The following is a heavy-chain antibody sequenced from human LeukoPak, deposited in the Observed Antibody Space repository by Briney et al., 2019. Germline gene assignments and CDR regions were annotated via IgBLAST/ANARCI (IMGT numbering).Heavy chain of an antibody. J-gene: IGHJ4*02. Sequence: GGSLRLSCAASGFTFSASDMHWVRQASGKGLEWMGIIYPGDSDIRYSPSFQGQVTISADKSISTAYLQWSSLAASDTAIYYCARGGVDHRCFDYWGQGSLVTVSS. CDR2: IYPGDSDI. V-gene: IGHV5-51*01. CDR3: ARGGVDHRCFDY. D-gene: IGHD3-16*01. CDR1: GFTFSASD.